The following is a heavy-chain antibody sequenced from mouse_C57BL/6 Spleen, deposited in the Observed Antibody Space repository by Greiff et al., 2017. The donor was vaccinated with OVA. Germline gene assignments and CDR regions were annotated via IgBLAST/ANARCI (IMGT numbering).Heavy chain of an antibody. CDR1: GFTFSDYG. J-gene: IGHJ2*01. V-gene: IGHV5-17*01. CDR3: ARTHYYGSSYVDY. D-gene: IGHD1-1*01. CDR2: ISSGSSTI. Sequence: EVKLVESGGGLVKPGGSLKLSCAASGFTFSDYGMHWVRQAPEKGLEWVAYISSGSSTIYYADTVKGRFTISRDNAKNTLFLQLTSLRSEDTAVYYCARTHYYGSSYVDYWGQGTTLTVSS.